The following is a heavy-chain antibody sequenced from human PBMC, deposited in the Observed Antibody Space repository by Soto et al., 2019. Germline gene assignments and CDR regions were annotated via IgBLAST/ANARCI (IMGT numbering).Heavy chain of an antibody. V-gene: IGHV5-51*01. D-gene: IGHD3-16*01. J-gene: IGHJ4*02. CDR3: FRGGVTSRTFDY. Sequence: PXESLKISCKAAGDIIKNYWIGWVRQMPGQGLEWMGIIFPDDSDTRYSPSFQGHVTISVDKSISTAYVQWSSLKASDSAIYYCFRGGVTSRTFDYWGQGTLVTVSS. CDR2: IFPDDSDT. CDR1: GDIIKNYW.